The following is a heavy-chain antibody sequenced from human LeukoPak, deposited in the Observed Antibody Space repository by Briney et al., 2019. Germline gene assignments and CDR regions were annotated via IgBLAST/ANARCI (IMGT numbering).Heavy chain of an antibody. D-gene: IGHD4-23*01. V-gene: IGHV1-69*04. J-gene: IGHJ6*02. CDR1: GGTFSSYA. CDR2: IIPIFGIA. CDR3: ARYGGNLIYYYGMDV. Sequence: SVKVSCKASGGTFSSYAFSWVRQAPGQGLEWMGRIIPIFGIANYAQKFQGRVTITADKSTSTAYIELSSLRSEDTAVYYCARYGGNLIYYYGMDVWGQGTTVTVSS.